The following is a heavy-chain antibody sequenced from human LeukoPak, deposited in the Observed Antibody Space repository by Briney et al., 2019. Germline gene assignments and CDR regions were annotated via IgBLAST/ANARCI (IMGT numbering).Heavy chain of an antibody. CDR1: GGSISSYY. D-gene: IGHD2-2*03. Sequence: SETLSLTCTVSGGSISSYYWSWIRRPPGKGLEWIGYIYYTGYTNYNPSLKSRVTISVGTSKKQFSLKLSSVTAADTAVYYCARERLDIVVVPAAKPYYYYMDVWGKGTTVTVSS. J-gene: IGHJ6*03. V-gene: IGHV4-59*01. CDR2: IYYTGYT. CDR3: ARERLDIVVVPAAKPYYYYMDV.